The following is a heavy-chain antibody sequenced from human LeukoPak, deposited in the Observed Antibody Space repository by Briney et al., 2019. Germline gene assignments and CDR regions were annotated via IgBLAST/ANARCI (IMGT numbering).Heavy chain of an antibody. J-gene: IGHJ4*02. V-gene: IGHV4-59*01. CDR1: GGSISSYY. CDR3: ARVYGSESYSYFDY. D-gene: IGHD3-10*01. Sequence: SETLSLTCTVSGGSISSYYWSWIRQPPGKGLEWIGYIYHSGSTNYNPSLKSRVTISLDTSKNQFSLKLSSVTAADTAVYYCARVYGSESYSYFDYWGQGTLVTVSS. CDR2: IYHSGST.